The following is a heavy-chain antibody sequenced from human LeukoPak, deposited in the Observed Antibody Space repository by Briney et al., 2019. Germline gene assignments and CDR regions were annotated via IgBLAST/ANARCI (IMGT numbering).Heavy chain of an antibody. D-gene: IGHD6-19*01. CDR3: ARLGRASIAVAGTFDY. Sequence: ASVKVSCKASGGTFISYAISWVRQAPGQGLEWMGGIIPIFGTANYAQKFQGRVTITADESTSTAYMELSSLRSEDTAVYYCARLGRASIAVAGTFDYWGQGTLVTVSS. CDR1: GGTFISYA. CDR2: IIPIFGTA. J-gene: IGHJ4*02. V-gene: IGHV1-69*01.